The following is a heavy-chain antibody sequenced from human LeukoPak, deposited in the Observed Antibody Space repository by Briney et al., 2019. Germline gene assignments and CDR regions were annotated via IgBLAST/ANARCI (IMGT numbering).Heavy chain of an antibody. CDR2: MNPNTGRT. CDR3: ARLSQTPDYYTLGGYYYLGY. D-gene: IGHD3-10*01. J-gene: IGHJ4*02. CDR1: RYTFTSYD. V-gene: IGHV1-8*01. Sequence: RASVKVSCKASRYTFTSYDINWVREAAGHGLEWMGWMNPNTGRTGYAQKFQGRITMTRDTSINTAYMELTNLRSEDTAIYYCARLSQTPDYYTLGGYYYLGYWGQGTPVTVSS.